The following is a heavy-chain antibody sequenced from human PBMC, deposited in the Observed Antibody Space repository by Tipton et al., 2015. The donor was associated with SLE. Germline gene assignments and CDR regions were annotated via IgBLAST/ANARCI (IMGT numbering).Heavy chain of an antibody. V-gene: IGHV3-7*01. D-gene: IGHD3-22*01. CDR2: IKQDGSEK. CDR3: ARVSPDSSGYYAGAFDI. Sequence: QLVQSGGGLVQPGGSLRLSCAASGFTFSSYWMSWVRQAPGKGLEWVANIKQDGSEKYYVDSVKGRFTISRDNAKNSLYLQMNSLRAEDTAVYYCARVSPDSSGYYAGAFDIWGQGTMVTVSS. J-gene: IGHJ3*02. CDR1: GFTFSSYW.